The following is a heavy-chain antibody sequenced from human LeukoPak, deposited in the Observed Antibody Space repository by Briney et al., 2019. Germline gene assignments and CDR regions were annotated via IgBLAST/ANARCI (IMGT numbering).Heavy chain of an antibody. V-gene: IGHV3-11*06. Sequence: PGGSLRLSCAASGFIFGDYSINWVRQPPGKGLEWISYIGIDSGNTKYADSVKGRFTISADSAKNSLFLHMNSLRVEDTAVYYCARDHNFAFDNWGQGTLVTVSS. J-gene: IGHJ4*02. CDR2: IGIDSGNT. D-gene: IGHD5-24*01. CDR1: GFIFGDYS. CDR3: ARDHNFAFDN.